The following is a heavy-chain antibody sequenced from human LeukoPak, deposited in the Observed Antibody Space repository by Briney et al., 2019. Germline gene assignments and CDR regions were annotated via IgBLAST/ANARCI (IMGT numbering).Heavy chain of an antibody. Sequence: GGSLRLSCAASGFTFNTYGMHWVRQAPGKGLEWVAFIRFDGSNKYYGDSVKGRFTISRDTSKNMLYLQMNSLRVEDTAVYYCAKERRQLWEAFDYWGPGTLVTVSS. J-gene: IGHJ4*02. D-gene: IGHD1-26*01. CDR3: AKERRQLWEAFDY. V-gene: IGHV3-30*02. CDR2: IRFDGSNK. CDR1: GFTFNTYG.